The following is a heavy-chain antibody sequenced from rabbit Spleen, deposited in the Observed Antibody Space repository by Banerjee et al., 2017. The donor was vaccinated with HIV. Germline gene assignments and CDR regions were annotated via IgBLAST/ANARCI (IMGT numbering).Heavy chain of an antibody. J-gene: IGHJ3*01. CDR3: ARAIVPWLGLTRLDL. CDR2: IYAAKGST. CDR1: GVSFSFNSY. V-gene: IGHV1S40*01. Sequence: QSLEESGGDLVKPGASLTLTCIASGVSFSFNSYMCWVRQAPGKGLEWIGIIYAAKGSTDYASWVNGRFTISSDNAQSTVDLKMTSLTAADTATYFCARAIVPWLGLTRLDLWGQGTLVTVS. D-gene: IGHD4-1*01.